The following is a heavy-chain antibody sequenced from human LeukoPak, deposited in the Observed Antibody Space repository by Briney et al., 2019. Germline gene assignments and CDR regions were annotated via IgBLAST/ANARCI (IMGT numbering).Heavy chain of an antibody. CDR2: IKSDGSTT. Sequence: GGSLRLSCAASGFTFSSYWMHWVRQAPGKGLVWVSYIKSDGSTTTYADSVKGRFTISRDNAKNTLYLQMNSLRAEDTAVYYCARDRGYTQDYWGQGTLVTVSS. D-gene: IGHD5-12*01. J-gene: IGHJ4*02. CDR1: GFTFSSYW. V-gene: IGHV3-74*01. CDR3: ARDRGYTQDY.